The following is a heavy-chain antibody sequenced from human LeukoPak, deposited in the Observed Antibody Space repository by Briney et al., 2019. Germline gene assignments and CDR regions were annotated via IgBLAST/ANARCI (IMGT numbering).Heavy chain of an antibody. Sequence: GGSLRLSCAASGFTFSSYEMNWVRQAPGKGLEWVSYISSSGSTIYCADSVKGRFTISRDNAKNSLYLQMNSLRAEDTAVHYCARAFGPGYFDYWGQGTLVTVSS. J-gene: IGHJ4*02. V-gene: IGHV3-48*03. CDR3: ARAFGPGYFDY. CDR2: ISSSGSTI. CDR1: GFTFSSYE. D-gene: IGHD3-10*01.